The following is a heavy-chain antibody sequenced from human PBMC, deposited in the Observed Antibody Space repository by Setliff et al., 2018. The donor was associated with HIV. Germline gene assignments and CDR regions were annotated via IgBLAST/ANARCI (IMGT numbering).Heavy chain of an antibody. Sequence: SETLSLTCSVSGASIGSSHYYWGWIRQPPGKGLEGVASIYYNGSPFYNPSLKSRVTISVDTSKNQFSLNLSSVTAADTAVYYCARHCGYSPGQICYYYLDIWGKGTTVTVSS. D-gene: IGHD5-18*01. CDR3: ARHCGYSPGQICYYYLDI. J-gene: IGHJ6*03. CDR1: GASIGSSHYY. V-gene: IGHV4-39*01. CDR2: IYYNGSP.